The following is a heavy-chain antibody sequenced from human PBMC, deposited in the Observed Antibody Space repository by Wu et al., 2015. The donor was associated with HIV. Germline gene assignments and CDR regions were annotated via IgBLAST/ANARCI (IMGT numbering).Heavy chain of an antibody. V-gene: IGHV1-24*01. D-gene: IGHD6-13*01. J-gene: IGHJ2*01. CDR3: ATAHSIAAAGGRVWYFDL. Sequence: QVQLVQSGAEVKKPGASVKVSCKVSGYTLTELSMHWVRQAPGKGLEWMGGFDPEDGETIYAQKFQGRVTMTEDTSTDTAYMELSSLRSEDTAVYYCATAHSIAAAGGRVWYFDLWGRGTLVTVSS. CDR1: GYTLTELS. CDR2: FDPEDGET.